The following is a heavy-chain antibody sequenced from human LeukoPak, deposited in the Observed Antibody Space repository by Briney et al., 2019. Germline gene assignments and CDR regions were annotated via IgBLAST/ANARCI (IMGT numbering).Heavy chain of an antibody. CDR2: MNPNSGNT. CDR1: GYTFTSYD. V-gene: IGHV1-8*01. Sequence: ASVNVSCKASGYTFTSYDINWVRQATGQGLEWMGWMNPNSGNTGYAQKFQGRVTMTRNTSISTAYMELSSLRSEDTAVYYCARFPNYDFWSGYYSVDYWGQGTLVTVSS. CDR3: ARFPNYDFWSGYYSVDY. D-gene: IGHD3-3*01. J-gene: IGHJ4*02.